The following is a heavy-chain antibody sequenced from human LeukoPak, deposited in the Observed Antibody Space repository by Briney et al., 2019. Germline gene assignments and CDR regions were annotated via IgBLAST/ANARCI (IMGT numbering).Heavy chain of an antibody. V-gene: IGHV4-38-2*01. CDR2: IYHSGST. D-gene: IGHD3-9*01. CDR1: GGSFSGYY. J-gene: IGHJ4*02. CDR3: ARLSRYYDILTATYYFDY. Sequence: SSETLSLTCAVYGGSFSGYYWGWIRQPPGKGLEWIGSIYHSGSTYYNPSLKSRVTISVDTSKNQFSLKLSSVTAADTAVYYCARLSRYYDILTATYYFDYWGQGTLVTVSS.